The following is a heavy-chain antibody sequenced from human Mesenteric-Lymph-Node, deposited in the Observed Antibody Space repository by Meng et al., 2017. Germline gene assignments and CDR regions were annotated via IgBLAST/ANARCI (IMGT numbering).Heavy chain of an antibody. V-gene: IGHV3-9*01. CDR1: GFTFDDYA. D-gene: IGHD6-19*01. Sequence: SLKISCAASGFTFDDYAMHWVRQAPGKGLEWVSGISWNSGSIGYADSGKGRFTISRANAKNSLFLQMNSLRAEDTAVYYCISFSSGWNWGQGTPVTVSS. CDR3: ISFSSGWN. CDR2: ISWNSGSI. J-gene: IGHJ4*02.